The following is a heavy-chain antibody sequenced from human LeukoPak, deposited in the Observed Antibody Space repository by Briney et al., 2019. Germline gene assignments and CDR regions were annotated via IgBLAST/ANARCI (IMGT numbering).Heavy chain of an antibody. Sequence: DPSETLSLTCAVYGGSFSGYYWSWIRQPPGKGLEWIGEINHSGSTNYNPSLKSRVTISVDTSKNQFSLKLSSVTAADTAVYYCAGHPSYSSGPSRWFDPWGQGTLVTVSS. V-gene: IGHV4-34*01. D-gene: IGHD6-19*01. CDR3: AGHPSYSSGPSRWFDP. CDR2: INHSGST. J-gene: IGHJ5*02. CDR1: GGSFSGYY.